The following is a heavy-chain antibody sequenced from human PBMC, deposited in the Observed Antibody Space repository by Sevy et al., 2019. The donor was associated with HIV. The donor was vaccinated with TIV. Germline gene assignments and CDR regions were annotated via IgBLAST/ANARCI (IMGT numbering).Heavy chain of an antibody. D-gene: IGHD2-21*02. Sequence: GGSLRLSCTASGFTFSSFSMSWVRQAPGKGLEWVASINSRSTYIYHADPVKGRFTITRDNAKNSLYLQMNSLRAEDTAVYYGARDPSPGITAIQDYWGPGTLVTVSS. CDR2: INSRSTYI. CDR1: GFTFSSFS. V-gene: IGHV3-21*01. J-gene: IGHJ4*02. CDR3: ARDPSPGITAIQDY.